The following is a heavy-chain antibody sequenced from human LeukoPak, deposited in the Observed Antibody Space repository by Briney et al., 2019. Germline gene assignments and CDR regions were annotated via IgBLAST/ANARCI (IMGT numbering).Heavy chain of an antibody. CDR3: ARASRGEQLAGLDY. CDR2: INPNSGGT. CDR1: GGTFSSYA. D-gene: IGHD6-6*01. J-gene: IGHJ4*02. Sequence: ASVKVSCKASGGTFSSYAISWVRQAPGQGLEWMGWINPNSGGTNYAQKFQGRVAMTRDMSTSTVYMELSGLRSEDTALYYCARASRGEQLAGLDYWGQGTLVTVSS. V-gene: IGHV1-8*02.